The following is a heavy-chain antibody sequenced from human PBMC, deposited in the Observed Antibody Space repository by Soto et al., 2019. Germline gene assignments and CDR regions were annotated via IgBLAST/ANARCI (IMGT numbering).Heavy chain of an antibody. CDR2: IDWDDDK. CDR1: GFSLSTSGMC. D-gene: IGHD2-15*01. Sequence: SGPTLVNPTQTLTLTCTFSGFSLSTSGMCVSWIRQPPGQALEWLALIDWDDDKYYSTSLKTRLTISKDTSKNQVVLTMTNMDPVDTTTYYCARILSVAATPWYYYGMDVWGQGTTVTVSS. V-gene: IGHV2-70*01. CDR3: ARILSVAATPWYYYGMDV. J-gene: IGHJ6*01.